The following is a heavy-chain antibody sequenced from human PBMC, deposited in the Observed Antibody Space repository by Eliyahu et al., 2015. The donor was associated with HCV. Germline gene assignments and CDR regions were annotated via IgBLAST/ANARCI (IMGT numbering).Heavy chain of an antibody. CDR3: AGRDFWSGYPRWWDY. D-gene: IGHD3-3*01. Sequence: QLQLQESGPGLVKPWETLSLTCTVSGGSISSTSYYWGWIRLPPGKXLEWIGTXYXSGXTYYNPXLKSRVTMSVDTSKNQFSLKLSSVTAADTAIYFCAGRDFWSGYPRWWDYWGQGSPVTVSS. CDR2: XYXSGXT. V-gene: IGHV4-39*01. J-gene: IGHJ4*02. CDR1: GGSISSTSYY.